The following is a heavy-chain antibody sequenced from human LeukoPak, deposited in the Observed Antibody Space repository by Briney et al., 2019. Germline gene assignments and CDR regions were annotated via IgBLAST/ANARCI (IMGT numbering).Heavy chain of an antibody. D-gene: IGHD3-10*01. CDR3: ARDLYYYGSGSFGKYYYYGMDV. CDR1: GFTFTNYA. J-gene: IGHJ6*02. Sequence: GGSLRLSCVASGFTFTNYAMHWVRQAPGKGLEWVAVISYDGSNKYYADSVKGRFTISRDNSKNTLYLQMNSLRAEDTAVYYCARDLYYYGSGSFGKYYYYGMDVWGQGTTVTVSS. V-gene: IGHV3-30-3*01. CDR2: ISYDGSNK.